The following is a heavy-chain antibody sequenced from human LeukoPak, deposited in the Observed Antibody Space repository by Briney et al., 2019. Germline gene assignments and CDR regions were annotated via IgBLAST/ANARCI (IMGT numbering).Heavy chain of an antibody. Sequence: PGGSLRLSCAASGFTFSDYYMSWIRQAPGKGLEWVSSISSSGSTIYYADSVKGRFTISRDNAKNSLYLQMNSLRAEDTAVYYCAREILGQTTVTTSGYYGMDVWGQGTTVTVSS. D-gene: IGHD4-17*01. V-gene: IGHV3-11*01. CDR1: GFTFSDYY. CDR2: ISSSGSTI. J-gene: IGHJ6*02. CDR3: AREILGQTTVTTSGYYGMDV.